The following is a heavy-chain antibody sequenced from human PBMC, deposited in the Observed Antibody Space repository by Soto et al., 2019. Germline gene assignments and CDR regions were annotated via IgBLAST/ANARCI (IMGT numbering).Heavy chain of an antibody. CDR1: GFTFSSYS. V-gene: IGHV3-48*02. CDR2: ISSSSSTI. CDR3: ARELRFLEWLPL. J-gene: IGHJ4*02. Sequence: EVQLVESGGGLVQPGGSLRLSCAASGFTFSSYSMNWVRQAPGKGLEWVSYISSSSSTIYYTDSVKGRFTISRDNAKNSLYLQMNSLRDEDTAVYYCARELRFLEWLPLWGQGTLVTVSS. D-gene: IGHD3-3*01.